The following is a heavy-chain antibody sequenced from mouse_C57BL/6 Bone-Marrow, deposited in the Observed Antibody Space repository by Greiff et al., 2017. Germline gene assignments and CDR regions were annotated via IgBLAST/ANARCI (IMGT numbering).Heavy chain of an antibody. CDR3: ARSFSYWYFDY. V-gene: IGHV1-50*01. D-gene: IGHD2-10*01. Sequence: QVQLQQPGAELVKPGASVKLSCKASGYTFTSYWMQWVKQRPGQGLEWFGEIDPSDSYTNYNQKFKGKATLTVDTASSTAYMQLSSLPSEDAAVYYCARSFSYWYFDYWGQGTTLTVSS. CDR1: GYTFTSYW. CDR2: IDPSDSYT. J-gene: IGHJ2*01.